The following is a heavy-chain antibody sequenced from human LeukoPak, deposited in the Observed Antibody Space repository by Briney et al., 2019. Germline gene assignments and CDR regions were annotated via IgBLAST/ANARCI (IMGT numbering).Heavy chain of an antibody. CDR3: ARDPSPWYFDL. CDR1: GFTFSSYS. V-gene: IGHV3-21*01. CDR2: ISSSSSYI. Sequence: TGGSLRLSCAASGFTFSSYSMNWVRQAPGKGLEWVSSISSSSSYIYYADSVKGRFTISRDNAKNSLYLQMNSLRAEDTAVYYCARDPSPWYFDLWGRGTLVTVSS. J-gene: IGHJ2*01.